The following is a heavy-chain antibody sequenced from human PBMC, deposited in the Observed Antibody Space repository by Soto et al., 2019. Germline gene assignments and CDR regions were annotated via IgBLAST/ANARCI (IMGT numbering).Heavy chain of an antibody. V-gene: IGHV3-23*01. J-gene: IGHJ4*02. Sequence: EVQLLESGGGLVQPGGSLRLSCAASGFTFSSYAMSWVRQAPGKGLEWVSAISGSGGSTYYADSVKGRFTISRDNSKNTRYLKMNSWRAEDTAVYYCATAATAMRNYWGKGTLVTVSS. CDR1: GFTFSSYA. CDR2: ISGSGGST. CDR3: ATAATAMRNY. D-gene: IGHD5-18*01.